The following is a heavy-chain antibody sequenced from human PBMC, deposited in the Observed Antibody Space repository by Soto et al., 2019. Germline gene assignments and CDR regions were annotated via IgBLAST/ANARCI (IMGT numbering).Heavy chain of an antibody. D-gene: IGHD4-17*01. CDR3: ARSTNDYGDRH. V-gene: IGHV1-8*01. Sequence: QVQLVQSGAEVKKPGASVKVSCKASGYTFTSYDINWVRQATGQGLEWMGWMNPNSGNTGYAQKFQCRVTMTRNTTISKAYMKLRRLRSEDTAVSYCARSTNDYGDRHWGQGTLVTVSS. CDR2: MNPNSGNT. J-gene: IGHJ4*02. CDR1: GYTFTSYD.